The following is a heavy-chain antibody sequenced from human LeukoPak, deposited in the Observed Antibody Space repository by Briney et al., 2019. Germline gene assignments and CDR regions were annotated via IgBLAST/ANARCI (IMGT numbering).Heavy chain of an antibody. J-gene: IGHJ3*02. CDR2: IYPGDSDT. D-gene: IGHD3-22*01. Sequence: GESLKISCKGSGYSFPSYWIGWVRQMPGKGLEWMGIIYPGDSDTRYSPSFQGQVTISADKSISTAYLQWSGLKASDTAMYYCARLRVVVIDDAFDIWGLGTMVTVSS. CDR1: GYSFPSYW. CDR3: ARLRVVVIDDAFDI. V-gene: IGHV5-51*01.